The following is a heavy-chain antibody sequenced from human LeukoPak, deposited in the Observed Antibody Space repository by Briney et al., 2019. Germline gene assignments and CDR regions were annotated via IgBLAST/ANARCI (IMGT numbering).Heavy chain of an antibody. D-gene: IGHD6-19*01. J-gene: IGHJ4*02. CDR1: GGSISSSSYY. V-gene: IGHV4-39*01. CDR2: IYYSGST. CDR3: ARASRSGWYFY. Sequence: PSETLSLTCTVSGGSISSSSYYWGWIRQPPGKGLEWIGSIYYSGSTYYNPSLKSRVTISVDTSKNQFSLKLSSVTAADTAVYYCARASRSGWYFYWGQGTLVTVSS.